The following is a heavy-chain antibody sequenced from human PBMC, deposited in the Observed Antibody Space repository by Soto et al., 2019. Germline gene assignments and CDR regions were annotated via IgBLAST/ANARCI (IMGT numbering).Heavy chain of an antibody. CDR1: GVSISNTNW. J-gene: IGHJ4*02. V-gene: IGHV4-4*02. D-gene: IGHD2-2*01. Sequence: QVQLQESGPGLVEPSGTLSLTCAVSGVSISNTNWWSWVRQPPGKGLEWIGQIYHSGSTNYNPSLKSRVTISIDTSNSQFSLKVYSVTAADTDVYYCAGVLVPAAIHYWGQGTLVAVSS. CDR2: IYHSGST. CDR3: AGVLVPAAIHY.